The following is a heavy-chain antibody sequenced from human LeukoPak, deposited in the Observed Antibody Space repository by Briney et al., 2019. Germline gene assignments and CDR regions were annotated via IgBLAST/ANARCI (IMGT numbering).Heavy chain of an antibody. CDR1: GGTFSSYA. Sequence: ASVKVSCKASGGTFSSYATSWVRQAPGQGLEGMGRIIPIFGTANYAQKFQGRVTITTDESTSTAYMELSSLRSEDTAVYYCASGVLRTNAFDIWGQGTMVTVSS. V-gene: IGHV1-69*05. J-gene: IGHJ3*02. CDR3: ASGVLRTNAFDI. D-gene: IGHD2/OR15-2a*01. CDR2: IIPIFGTA.